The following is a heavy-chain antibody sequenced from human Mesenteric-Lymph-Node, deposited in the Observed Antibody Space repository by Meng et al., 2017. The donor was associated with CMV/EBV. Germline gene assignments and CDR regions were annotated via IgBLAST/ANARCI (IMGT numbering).Heavy chain of an antibody. CDR1: GYTVTNYY. CDR2: INLSGGST. J-gene: IGHJ4*02. V-gene: IGHV1-46*01. D-gene: IGHD4-11*01. CDR3: AKGGYSTKGPIDY. Sequence: KASGYTVTNYYMRWVRQAPGQGLEWMGIINLSGGSTSYPQKFQGRVTMTRDTTTSTVYMELSSLRFEDTAVYYCAKGGYSTKGPIDYWGQGTLVTVSS.